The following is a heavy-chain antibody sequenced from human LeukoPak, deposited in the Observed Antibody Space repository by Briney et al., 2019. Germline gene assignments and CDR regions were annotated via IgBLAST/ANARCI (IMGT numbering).Heavy chain of an antibody. D-gene: IGHD3-10*01. CDR2: ISAYNGNT. J-gene: IGHJ4*02. CDR3: ARGGRSSGSYPPNFDY. V-gene: IGHV1-18*01. CDR1: GYTFTSYG. Sequence: ASVKVSCKASGYTFTSYGISWVRQAPGQGLEWMGWISAYNGNTNYAQKLQGRVTMTTDTSTSTAYMELSSLRSDDTAVYYCARGGRSSGSYPPNFDYWGQGTLVTVSS.